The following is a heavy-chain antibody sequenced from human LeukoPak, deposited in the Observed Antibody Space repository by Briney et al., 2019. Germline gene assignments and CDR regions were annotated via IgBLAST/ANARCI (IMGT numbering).Heavy chain of an antibody. Sequence: SVKVSCKASGGTFSSYAISWVRQAPGQGLEWMGGIIPIFGTANYAQKFQGRVTITADESTSTAYMELRSLRSDDTAVYYCARLRVGAPHWFFDCWGQGTLVTVSS. CDR3: ARLRVGAPHWFFDC. CDR2: IIPIFGTA. V-gene: IGHV1-69*01. D-gene: IGHD1-26*01. J-gene: IGHJ4*02. CDR1: GGTFSSYA.